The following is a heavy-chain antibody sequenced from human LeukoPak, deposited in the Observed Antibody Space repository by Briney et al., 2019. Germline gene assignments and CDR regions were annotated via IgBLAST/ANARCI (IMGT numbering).Heavy chain of an antibody. CDR1: GFTFTSYY. V-gene: IGHV1-46*01. D-gene: IGHD6-6*01. Sequence: ASVKVSCKASGFTFTSYYMHWVRQAPGQGLEWMGIINPSGSYTSYAQKFQGRVTMTRDTSTSTVYMELSSLRSEDTAVYYCARVDSTSPHELDYWGQGTLVTVSS. CDR3: ARVDSTSPHELDY. J-gene: IGHJ4*02. CDR2: INPSGSYT.